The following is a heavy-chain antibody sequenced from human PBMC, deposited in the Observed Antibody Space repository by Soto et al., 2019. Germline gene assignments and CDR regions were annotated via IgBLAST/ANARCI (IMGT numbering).Heavy chain of an antibody. J-gene: IGHJ5*01. V-gene: IGHV3-72*01. Sequence: EVQLVESGGGLVQPGRSARLSCAASGFSVSGWYMDWVRQAPGKGLEWVARLKDRSQNYATEYAASVKGRFTVSRHASQNSMYLQMNSLKIEDTAVYYCAREGDARWLDSWGQGTLVTVS. CDR3: AREGDARWLDS. CDR2: LKDRSQNYAT. D-gene: IGHD1-26*01. CDR1: GFSVSGWY.